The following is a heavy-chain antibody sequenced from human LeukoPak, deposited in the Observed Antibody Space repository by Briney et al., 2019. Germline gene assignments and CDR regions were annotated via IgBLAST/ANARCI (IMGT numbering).Heavy chain of an antibody. CDR3: ASYKYYDFWSGYNYFDY. J-gene: IGHJ4*02. CDR2: ISRSNTI. V-gene: IGHV3-48*01. Sequence: PGGSLRLSCVASGFTFSTYSMNWVRQAPGKGLEWVSYISRSNTIYYADSVKGRFTISRDNAKNSLYLQMNSLRAEDTAVYYCASYKYYDFWSGYNYFDYWGQGTLVTVSS. D-gene: IGHD3-3*01. CDR1: GFTFSTYS.